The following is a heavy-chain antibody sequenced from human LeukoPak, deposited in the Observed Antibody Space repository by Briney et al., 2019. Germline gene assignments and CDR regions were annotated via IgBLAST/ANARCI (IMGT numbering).Heavy chain of an antibody. Sequence: SETQSLTCAVYGGSFSGYYWSWIRQPPGKGLEWIGEINHSGSTNYNPSLKSRVTISVDTSKNQFSLKLSSVTAADTAVYYCARDHNASVFDYWGQGTLVTVSS. V-gene: IGHV4-34*01. CDR2: INHSGST. CDR1: GGSFSGYY. J-gene: IGHJ4*02. CDR3: ARDHNASVFDY. D-gene: IGHD1-1*01.